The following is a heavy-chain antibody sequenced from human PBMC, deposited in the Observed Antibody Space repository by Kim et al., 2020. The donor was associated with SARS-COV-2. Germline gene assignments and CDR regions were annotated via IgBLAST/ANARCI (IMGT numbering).Heavy chain of an antibody. V-gene: IGHV3-30*07. Sequence: GSVKGQFAITAANAKNTLFLQMNSLRVEDTAVYYCARAGSGSYYDDFDIWGQGTRVTVSS. D-gene: IGHD1-26*01. J-gene: IGHJ3*02. CDR3: ARAGSGSYYDDFDI.